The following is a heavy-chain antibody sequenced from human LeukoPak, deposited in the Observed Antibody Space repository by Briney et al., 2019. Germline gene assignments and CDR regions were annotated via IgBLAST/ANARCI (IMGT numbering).Heavy chain of an antibody. CDR3: ARSFSYGPIDF. V-gene: IGHV3-48*04. CDR1: GFTFSTYS. Sequence: PGGSLRLSCAASGFTFSTYSMHWVRKAPGRGLEWVSYTSGSSSAINYADFVRGRFTISRDNAKNSVYLQMNSLRAEDTAVYYCARSFSYGPIDFWGQGTQVTVSS. CDR2: TSGSSSAI. D-gene: IGHD5-18*01. J-gene: IGHJ4*02.